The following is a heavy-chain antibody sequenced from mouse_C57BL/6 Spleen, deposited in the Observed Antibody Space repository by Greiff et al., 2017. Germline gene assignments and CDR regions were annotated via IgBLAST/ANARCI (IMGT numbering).Heavy chain of an antibody. CDR1: GFTFSDYG. CDR3: ARGTVVPHYYAMDY. Sequence: EVMLVESGGGLVKPGGSLKLSCAASGFTFSDYGMHWVRQAPEKGLEWVAYISSGSSTIYYADTVKGRFTISRDNAKNTLFLQMTSLRSEDTAMYYCARGTVVPHYYAMDYWGQGTSVTVSS. J-gene: IGHJ4*01. V-gene: IGHV5-17*01. D-gene: IGHD1-1*01. CDR2: ISSGSSTI.